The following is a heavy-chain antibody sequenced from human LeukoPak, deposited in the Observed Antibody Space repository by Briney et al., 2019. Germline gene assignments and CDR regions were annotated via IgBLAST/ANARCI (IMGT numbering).Heavy chain of an antibody. CDR2: IRYDGSNK. D-gene: IGHD6-6*01. J-gene: IGHJ5*02. CDR1: GFTFSSYG. Sequence: GGSLRLSCAASGFTFSSYGMHWVRQAPGKGLEGVAFIRYDGSNKYYADSVKGRFTISRDNSKNTLYLQMNSLRAEDTAVYYCAKDRGIAARVFDPWGQGTLVTVSS. CDR3: AKDRGIAARVFDP. V-gene: IGHV3-30*02.